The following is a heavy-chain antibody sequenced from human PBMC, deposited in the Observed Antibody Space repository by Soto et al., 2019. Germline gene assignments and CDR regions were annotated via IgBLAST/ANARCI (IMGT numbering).Heavy chain of an antibody. J-gene: IGHJ6*03. D-gene: IGHD2-15*01. CDR3: AKRVDCSGGSCYTRTYYYYMDV. Sequence: GGSLRLSCAASGFTFSSYAMSWVRQAPGKGLEWVSAISGSGGSTYYADSVKGRFTISRDNSKNTLYLQMNSLRAEDTAVYYCAKRVDCSGGSCYTRTYYYYMDVWGKGTTVTVSS. CDR1: GFTFSSYA. CDR2: ISGSGGST. V-gene: IGHV3-23*01.